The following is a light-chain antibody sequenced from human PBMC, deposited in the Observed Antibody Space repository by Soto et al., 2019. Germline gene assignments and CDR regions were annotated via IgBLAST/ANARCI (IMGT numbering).Light chain of an antibody. Sequence: QSVLTQPPSASGSPGRSVTISCTGTSGDVGAYNYVSWYQHHPGKAPKLMIYEVSYRPSGVSNRFSGSKSGNTASLTISGLQAEDEADYYCTSFISSNTPVLFGGGTKVTVL. CDR3: TSFISSNTPVL. V-gene: IGLV2-14*01. CDR1: SGDVGAYNY. J-gene: IGLJ2*01. CDR2: EVS.